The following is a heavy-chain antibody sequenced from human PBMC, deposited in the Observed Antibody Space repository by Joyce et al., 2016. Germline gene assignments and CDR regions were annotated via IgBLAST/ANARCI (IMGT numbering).Heavy chain of an antibody. CDR1: GASINSTSW. Sequence: QVQLQESGPGLVKPSGTLSLTRDVSGASINSTSWWTWVRQPPGKGLEWIGQIYHSGSTNYNPSLKSRITISIDKSKNQFSLKVNSVTAADTAVYYCARDWVNAFDIWGQGTMVTVSS. V-gene: IGHV4-4*02. D-gene: IGHD3-16*01. CDR2: IYHSGST. CDR3: ARDWVNAFDI. J-gene: IGHJ3*02.